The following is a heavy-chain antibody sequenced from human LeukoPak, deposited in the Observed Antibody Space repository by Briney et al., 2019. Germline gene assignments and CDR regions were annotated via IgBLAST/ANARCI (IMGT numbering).Heavy chain of an antibody. V-gene: IGHV3-64*01. CDR3: ARASGSGWSIDY. Sequence: PGGSLRLSCAASGFTFSSYAMHWVRQAPGKGLEYVSAISSNGGSTYYATSVKGRFTISRDNSKYTLYLQIGSLRAEDMAVYYCARASGSGWSIDYWGQGTLVTVSS. D-gene: IGHD6-19*01. J-gene: IGHJ4*02. CDR2: ISSNGGST. CDR1: GFTFSSYA.